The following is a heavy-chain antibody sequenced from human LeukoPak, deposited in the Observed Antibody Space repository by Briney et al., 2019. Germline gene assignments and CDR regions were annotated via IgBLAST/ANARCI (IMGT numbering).Heavy chain of an antibody. D-gene: IGHD3-16*02. CDR3: AKLFRGVVVPYYDY. CDR2: ISGSGGST. CDR1: GFTFSSYA. J-gene: IGHJ4*02. V-gene: IGHV3-23*01. Sequence: GGSLRLSCAASGFTFSSYAMSWVRQAPGKGLEWVSAISGSGGSTYYADSVKGRFTISRDNSKNTLYLQMNSLRAEDTAVYYCAKLFRGVVVPYYDYWGQGTLVTVPS.